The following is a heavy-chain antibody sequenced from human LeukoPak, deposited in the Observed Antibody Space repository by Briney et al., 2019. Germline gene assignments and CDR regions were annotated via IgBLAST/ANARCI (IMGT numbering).Heavy chain of an antibody. CDR2: IYSGGST. CDR1: GFTVSSNY. D-gene: IGHD6-19*01. J-gene: IGHJ4*02. V-gene: IGHV3-66*04. CDR3: ARQSIAVAGIIDY. Sequence: PGGSLRLSCAASGFTVSSNYMSWVRQAPGKGLEWVSVIYSGGSTYYADSVKGRFTISRDNSKNTLYLQMNSLRAEDTAVYYCARQSIAVAGIIDYGGQGTLVTVSS.